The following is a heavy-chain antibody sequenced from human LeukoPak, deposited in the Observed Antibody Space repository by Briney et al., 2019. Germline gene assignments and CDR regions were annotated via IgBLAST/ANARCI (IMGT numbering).Heavy chain of an antibody. D-gene: IGHD3-22*01. CDR2: VYYTGNT. CDR1: GDSINRNNYY. J-gene: IGHJ4*02. Sequence: SETLSLTCTVSGDSINRNNYYWAWIRQPPGKGLEWIGSVYYTGNTYYGPSLKSRVTISVDTSRNQFSLELSSVTAADTAVYYCARDVYDSSGFFDYWGQEALVTVSS. CDR3: ARDVYDSSGFFDY. V-gene: IGHV4-39*07.